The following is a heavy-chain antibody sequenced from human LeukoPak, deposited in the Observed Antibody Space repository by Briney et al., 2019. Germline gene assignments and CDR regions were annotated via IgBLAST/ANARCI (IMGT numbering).Heavy chain of an antibody. Sequence: SETLSLTCAVYGGSFSGYYWSWIRQPPGKGLEWIGEINHSGSTNYNPSLKSRVTISVDTSKNQFSLRLSSVTAADTAVYYCARLRAHYDYVWGSYRYDDYWGQGTLVTVSS. CDR2: INHSGST. J-gene: IGHJ4*02. CDR1: GGSFSGYY. D-gene: IGHD3-16*02. CDR3: ARLRAHYDYVWGSYRYDDY. V-gene: IGHV4-34*01.